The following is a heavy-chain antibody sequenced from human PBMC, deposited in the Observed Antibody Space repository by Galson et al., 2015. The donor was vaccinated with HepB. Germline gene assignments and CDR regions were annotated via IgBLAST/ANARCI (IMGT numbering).Heavy chain of an antibody. CDR1: GFTFSSYA. D-gene: IGHD3-22*01. V-gene: IGHV3-30*04. J-gene: IGHJ4*02. Sequence: SLRLSCAASGFTFSSYAMHWVRQAPGKGLEWVAVISYDGSNKYYADSVKGRFTISRDNSKNTLYLQMNSLRAEDTAVYYCARASTMIVSVPYYWGQGTLVTVSS. CDR2: ISYDGSNK. CDR3: ARASTMIVSVPYY.